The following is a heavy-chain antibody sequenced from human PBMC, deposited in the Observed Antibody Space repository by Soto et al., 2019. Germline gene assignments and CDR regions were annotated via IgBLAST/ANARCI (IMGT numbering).Heavy chain of an antibody. CDR1: GYTFLDFY. J-gene: IGHJ4*02. CDR3: ARDKPFSVGY. Sequence: QVQLVQSGTEVKKPGASVKVSCKASGYTFLDFYIHWVRQAPGQGLEWMGFINPSGGGTTYAQKFQGRLTMTRDTSTSTVYMELISLRSEDTAIYYCARDKPFSVGYWGQGTLVT. V-gene: IGHV1-46*01. CDR2: INPSGGGT. D-gene: IGHD3-3*02.